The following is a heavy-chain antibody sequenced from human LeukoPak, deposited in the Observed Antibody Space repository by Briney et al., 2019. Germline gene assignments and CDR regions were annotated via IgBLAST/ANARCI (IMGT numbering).Heavy chain of an antibody. V-gene: IGHV4-34*01. J-gene: IGHJ5*02. Sequence: SETLSLICAVYGGSFSGYYWSWIRQPPGKGLEWIGEINHSGSTNYNPSLKSRVTISVDTSKNQFSLKLSSVTAADTAVYYCARRRITMVRGGNWFDPWGQGTLVTVSS. D-gene: IGHD3-10*01. CDR2: INHSGST. CDR3: ARRRITMVRGGNWFDP. CDR1: GGSFSGYY.